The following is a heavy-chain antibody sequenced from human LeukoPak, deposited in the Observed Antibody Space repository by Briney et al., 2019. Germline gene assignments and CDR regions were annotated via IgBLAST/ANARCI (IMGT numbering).Heavy chain of an antibody. V-gene: IGHV1-69*04. Sequence: SVKVSCKASGGTFSSYAISWVRQAPGQGLEWMGRIIPILGIANYAQKFQGRVTMTRDTSTSTVYMELSSLRSEDTAVYYCATYRRYSSSSLSYFDYWGQGTLVTVSS. CDR3: ATYRRYSSSSLSYFDY. CDR1: GGTFSSYA. CDR2: IIPILGIA. J-gene: IGHJ4*02. D-gene: IGHD6-6*01.